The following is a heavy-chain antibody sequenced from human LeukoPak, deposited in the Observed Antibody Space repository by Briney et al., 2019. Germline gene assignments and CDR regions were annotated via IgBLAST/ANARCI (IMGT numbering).Heavy chain of an antibody. CDR2: IYNSATT. J-gene: IGHJ6*03. CDR1: GGSIRGYY. V-gene: IGHV4-59*08. Sequence: SETLSLTCTVSGGSIRGYYWSWIRQPPGKRLEWIAYIYNSATTNYNPSLKSRLTISVDTSENQFSLKLSSVTAADTAVYYCAGYYDFYPYMDVWGKGTTVTVSS. CDR3: AGYYDFYPYMDV. D-gene: IGHD3-3*01.